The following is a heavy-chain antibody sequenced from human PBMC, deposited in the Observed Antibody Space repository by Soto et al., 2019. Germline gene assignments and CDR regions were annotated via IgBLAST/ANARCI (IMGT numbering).Heavy chain of an antibody. CDR3: ARPHYDSNTFYYFFDY. CDR2: IFHGGST. V-gene: IGHV4-34*12. CDR1: GGSFSGYF. Sequence: SETLSLTCAVYGGSFSGYFWSWIRQPPGKGLEWIGEIFHGGSTNYSPSLESRVTISVDTSKNQFSLELSSVTAADTAVYYCARPHYDSNTFYYFFDYWGQGTLVTVSS. J-gene: IGHJ4*02. D-gene: IGHD3-22*01.